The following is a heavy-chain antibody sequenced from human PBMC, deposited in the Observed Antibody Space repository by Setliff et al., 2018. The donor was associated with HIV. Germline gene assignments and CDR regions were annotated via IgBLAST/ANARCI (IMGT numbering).Heavy chain of an antibody. J-gene: IGHJ4*02. V-gene: IGHV3-30*07. D-gene: IGHD6-25*01. Sequence: FVKGRFTIARDNSKNTLYLQVNSLRAADTAVYYCARGWGQRRESYFDYWGQGTLVTVSS. CDR3: ARGWGQRRESYFDY.